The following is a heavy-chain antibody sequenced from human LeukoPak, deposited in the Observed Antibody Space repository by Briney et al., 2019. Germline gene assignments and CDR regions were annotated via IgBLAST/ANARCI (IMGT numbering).Heavy chain of an antibody. Sequence: GGSLRLSCAASGFTFRDYYMGWIRQAPGKGLEWVSYISPTGGALYYADSVKGRFAISRDNGQNSLFLQMNGLRAEGTALYYCAKDILAAGLFFDYWGQGTLVTVSS. J-gene: IGHJ4*02. V-gene: IGHV3-11*01. D-gene: IGHD6-13*01. CDR1: GFTFRDYY. CDR2: ISPTGGAL. CDR3: AKDILAAGLFFDY.